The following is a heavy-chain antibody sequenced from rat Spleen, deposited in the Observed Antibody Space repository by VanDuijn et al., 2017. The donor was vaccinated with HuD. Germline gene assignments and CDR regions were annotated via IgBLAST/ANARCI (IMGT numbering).Heavy chain of an antibody. V-gene: IGHV2S30*01. CDR2: MRYDGDT. Sequence: QVQLKESGPGLVQPSETLSLTCNVPGFSLTGNNVHWVRQPTGKGLEWMGRMRYDGDTYYNSALKSRLSISRDTSKNQVFLKMNSLQTDDTAIYYCTSETTRIFDYWGQGVMVTVSS. CDR1: GFSLTGNN. CDR3: TSETTRIFDY. J-gene: IGHJ2*01. D-gene: IGHD1-4*01.